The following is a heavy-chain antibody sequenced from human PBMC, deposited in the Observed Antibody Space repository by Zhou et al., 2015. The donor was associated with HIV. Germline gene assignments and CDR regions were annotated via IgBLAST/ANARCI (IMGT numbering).Heavy chain of an antibody. CDR2: IIPIFGTA. D-gene: IGHD2-8*01. CDR3: AVIYCTNGVCFGKPHPNYYYYGMDV. J-gene: IGHJ6*02. Sequence: LLQSGTEVTKPGSSVKVSCKASGGTFSSYAISWVRQAPGQGLEWMGGIIPIFGTANYAQKFQGRVTITADESTSTAYMELSSLRSEDTAVYYCAVIYCTNGVCFGKPHPNYYYYGMDVWGQGTTVTVSS. CDR1: GGTFSSYA. V-gene: IGHV1-69*01.